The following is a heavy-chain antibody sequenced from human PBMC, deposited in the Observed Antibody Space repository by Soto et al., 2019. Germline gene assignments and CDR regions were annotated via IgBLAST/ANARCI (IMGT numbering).Heavy chain of an antibody. CDR1: GFTFSEYS. D-gene: IGHD3-9*01. Sequence: GGSLRLSCSASGFTFSEYSMHWVRQAPGKGLQYVSTISSDGDITYYAGSVKGRFTISRDNSKNTLYLQMNSLRPEDTAVYYCVKVSTFYDILTGYYSTNFFDPWGQGTLVTVSS. CDR3: VKVSTFYDILTGYYSTNFFDP. CDR2: ISSDGDIT. J-gene: IGHJ5*02. V-gene: IGHV3-64D*06.